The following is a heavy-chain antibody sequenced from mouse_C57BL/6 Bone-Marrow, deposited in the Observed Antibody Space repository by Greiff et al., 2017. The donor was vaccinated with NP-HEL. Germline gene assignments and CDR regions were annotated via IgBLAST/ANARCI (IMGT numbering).Heavy chain of an antibody. Sequence: EVQLVESGGGLVQSGRSLRLSCATSGFTFSDFYMEWVRQAPGKGLEWIAASRNKANDYTTEYSASVKGRFIVSRDTSQSIIYLQMNALRAEDTAFDDCARDNWDWYCDVWGTGTTITVSA. V-gene: IGHV7-1*01. CDR1: GFTFSDFY. D-gene: IGHD4-1*01. CDR3: ARDNWDWYCDV. J-gene: IGHJ1*03. CDR2: SRNKANDYTT.